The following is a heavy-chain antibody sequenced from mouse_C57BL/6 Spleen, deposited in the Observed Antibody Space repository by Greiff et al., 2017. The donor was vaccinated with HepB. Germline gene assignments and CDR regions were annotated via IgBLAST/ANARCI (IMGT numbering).Heavy chain of an antibody. V-gene: IGHV1-15*01. Sequence: QVQLQQSGAELVRPGASVTLSCKASGYTFTDYEMHWVKQTPVHGLEWIGAIDPETGGTAYNQKFKGKAILTADKSSSTAYMELRSLTSEDSAVYYCTRKENDYPYYFDYWGQGTTLTVSS. CDR1: GYTFTDYE. J-gene: IGHJ2*01. CDR2: IDPETGGT. CDR3: TRKENDYPYYFDY. D-gene: IGHD2-4*01.